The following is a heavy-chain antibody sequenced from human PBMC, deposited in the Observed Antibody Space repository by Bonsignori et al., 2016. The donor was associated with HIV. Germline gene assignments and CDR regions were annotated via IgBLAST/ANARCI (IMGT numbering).Heavy chain of an antibody. CDR2: IIPILGTT. D-gene: IGHD5-24*01. J-gene: IGHJ4*02. V-gene: IGHV1-69*01. Sequence: WVRQAPGQGLEWIGGIIPILGTTNYAQKFQGRVTITADESTSMAYMTLSSLTSEDTAVYYCARDPEAEKVAAISLDYWGQGTLVTVSS. CDR3: ARDPEAEKVAAISLDY.